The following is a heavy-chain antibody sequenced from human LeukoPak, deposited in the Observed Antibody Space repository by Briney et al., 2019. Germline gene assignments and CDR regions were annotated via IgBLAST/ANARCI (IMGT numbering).Heavy chain of an antibody. CDR1: GFTFSSYG. CDR2: IRYDGSNK. V-gene: IGHV3-30*02. D-gene: IGHD6-19*01. CDR3: AKYSSGWYSSWFDP. J-gene: IGHJ5*02. Sequence: GGSLRLSCAASGFTFSSYGMHWVRPAPGKGLEWVAFIRYDGSNKYYADSVKGRFTISRDNSKNTLYLQMNSLRAEDTAVYYCAKYSSGWYSSWFDPWGQGTLVTVSS.